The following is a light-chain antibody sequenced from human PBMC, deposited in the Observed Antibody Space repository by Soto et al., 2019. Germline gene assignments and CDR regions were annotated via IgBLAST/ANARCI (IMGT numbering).Light chain of an antibody. CDR2: TSF. CDR3: HQIDITPYT. CDR1: QNINRY. V-gene: IGKV1-39*01. Sequence: DIQMTQSPSSLSVSVGDRVTITCRASQNINRYLNWYQQKPGKAPKLLIYTSFTLQSGVPSRFLGSGSGTDFTLTISSLQPEDFATYYCHQIDITPYTLGQGTTLESK. J-gene: IGKJ2*01.